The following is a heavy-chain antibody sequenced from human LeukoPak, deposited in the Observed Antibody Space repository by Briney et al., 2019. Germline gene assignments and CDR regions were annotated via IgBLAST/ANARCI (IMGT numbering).Heavy chain of an antibody. D-gene: IGHD4-17*01. CDR3: ARGTTVNWFDP. CDR2: INHSGST. Sequence: GALRLSCAASGFTVSSKYMSWVRQAPGKGLEWIGEINHSGSTNYNPSLKSRVTISVDTSKNQFSLKLSSVTAADTAVYYCARGTTVNWFDPWGQGTLVTVSS. V-gene: IGHV4-34*01. CDR1: GFTVSSKY. J-gene: IGHJ5*02.